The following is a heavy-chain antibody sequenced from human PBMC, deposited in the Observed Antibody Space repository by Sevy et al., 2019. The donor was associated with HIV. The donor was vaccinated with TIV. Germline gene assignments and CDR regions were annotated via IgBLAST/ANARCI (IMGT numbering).Heavy chain of an antibody. D-gene: IGHD3-22*01. CDR1: GGSISSNTYY. V-gene: IGHV4-61*02. CDR3: ARDPYYDSSGYWRDS. Sequence: SETLSLTCTVSGGSISSNTYYWSWIRQPAGKGLEWIGRIYTSGSTNYNPSLKSRVTMSVDTSKNQFSLKLSSVTAADTAVYYCARDPYYDSSGYWRDSWGLGTLVTVSS. CDR2: IYTSGST. J-gene: IGHJ4*02.